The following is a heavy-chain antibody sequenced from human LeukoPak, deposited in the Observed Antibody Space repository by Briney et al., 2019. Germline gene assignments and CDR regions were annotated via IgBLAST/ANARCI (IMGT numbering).Heavy chain of an antibody. CDR3: ATRYGSGTYPRFYFDS. J-gene: IGHJ4*02. D-gene: IGHD3-10*01. V-gene: IGHV4-39*02. CDR2: IYSSGST. CDR1: GGSISSSTYH. Sequence: AETLSLTCTVSGGSISSSTYHWAWIRQPPGKGLEWIGTIYSSGSTYYNPSLKSRLTISDDPSKNHFSLKLSSVTAADTAVYYCATRYGSGTYPRFYFDSWGQGTLVTVSS.